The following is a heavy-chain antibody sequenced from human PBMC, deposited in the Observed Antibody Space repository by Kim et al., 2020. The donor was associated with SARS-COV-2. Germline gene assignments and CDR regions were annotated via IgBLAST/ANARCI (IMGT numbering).Heavy chain of an antibody. Sequence: GGSLRLSCAASGFTVSSNYMSWVRQAPGKGLEWVSVIYSGGSTYYADSVKGRFTISRDNSKNTLYLQMNSLRAEDTAVYYCARAASNSLWFGELSIYYYGMDVWGQGTTVTVSS. CDR2: IYSGGST. CDR1: GFTVSSNY. J-gene: IGHJ6*02. D-gene: IGHD3-10*01. CDR3: ARAASNSLWFGELSIYYYGMDV. V-gene: IGHV3-53*01.